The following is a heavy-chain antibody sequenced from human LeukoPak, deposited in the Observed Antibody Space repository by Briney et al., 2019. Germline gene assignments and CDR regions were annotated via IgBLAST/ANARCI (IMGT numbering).Heavy chain of an antibody. CDR2: VFYEGNT. D-gene: IGHD3-3*01. CDR1: GGSLTGYF. Sequence: SETLSLTCTVSGGSLTGYFWSWIRQPPGKGLEWGGYVFYEGNTNYNPSLKSRVTTSVDTSKNQFSLRLNSVTAADTAVYYCGSRRTAMFGVIKGPIDYWGQGTLVTVSS. CDR3: GSRRTAMFGVIKGPIDY. V-gene: IGHV4-59*12. J-gene: IGHJ4*02.